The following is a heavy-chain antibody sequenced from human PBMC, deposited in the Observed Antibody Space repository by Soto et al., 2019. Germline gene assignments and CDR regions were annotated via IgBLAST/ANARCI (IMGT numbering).Heavy chain of an antibody. CDR2: IIPIFGTA. J-gene: IGHJ4*02. CDR1: GGTFSSYA. CDR3: ARDAVAGTSVGDY. V-gene: IGHV1-69*13. D-gene: IGHD6-19*01. Sequence: GASVKVSCKASGGTFSSYAISWVRQAPGQGLEWMGGIIPIFGTANYAQKFQGRVTITADESTSTAYMELSSLRSEDTAVYYCARDAVAGTSVGDYWGQGTLVTVSS.